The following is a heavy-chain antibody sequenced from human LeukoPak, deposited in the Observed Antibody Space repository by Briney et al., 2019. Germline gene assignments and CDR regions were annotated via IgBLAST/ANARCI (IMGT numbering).Heavy chain of an antibody. D-gene: IGHD3-9*01. CDR2: ISWNSGSI. J-gene: IGHJ4*02. CDR3: AKDRSADNYDILTSAFDY. Sequence: LAGGSLRLSCAASGFTFDDYAMHWVRQAPGKGLEWVSGISWNSGSIGYADSVKGRFTISRDNAKNSLYLQMNSLRAEDTALYYCAKDRSADNYDILTSAFDYWGQGTLVTVSS. CDR1: GFTFDDYA. V-gene: IGHV3-9*01.